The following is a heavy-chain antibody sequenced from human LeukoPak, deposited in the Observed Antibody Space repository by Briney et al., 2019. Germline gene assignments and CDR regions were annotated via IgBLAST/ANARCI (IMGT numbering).Heavy chain of an antibody. J-gene: IGHJ4*02. CDR2: ISSSGRTI. V-gene: IGHV3-48*03. Sequence: LRLSCAASGFTFNSYEMNWVRQTPGKGLEWVSYISSSGRTIYYEDSVKGGFTISRDNAKNSLYLQMNSLRAEDTALYYCARETSSYGYFDYWGQGTLVTVSS. D-gene: IGHD5-18*01. CDR3: ARETSSYGYFDY. CDR1: GFTFNSYE.